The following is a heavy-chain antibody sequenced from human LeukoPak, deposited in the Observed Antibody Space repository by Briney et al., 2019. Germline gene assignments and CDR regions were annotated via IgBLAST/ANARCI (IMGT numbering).Heavy chain of an antibody. D-gene: IGHD4-23*01. Sequence: GGSLRLSCAASGFTFSSYAMSWVRQAPGKGLEWVSAISGSGGSTYYADSVKGRFTISRDNSKNTLYLQMNSLRAEDTAVYYCAKTGGALRWHHYYYYGMDVWGQGTTVTVSS. J-gene: IGHJ6*02. CDR1: GFTFSSYA. CDR2: ISGSGGST. V-gene: IGHV3-23*01. CDR3: AKTGGALRWHHYYYYGMDV.